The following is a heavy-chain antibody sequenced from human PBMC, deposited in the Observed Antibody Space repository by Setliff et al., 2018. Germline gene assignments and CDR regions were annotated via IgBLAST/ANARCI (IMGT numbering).Heavy chain of an antibody. J-gene: IGHJ6*02. CDR2: INHSGST. Sequence: SETLSLICAVYGGSFSGYYWSWIRQPPGKGLEWIGEINHSGSTNYNPSLKSRVTISVDTSKNQFSLKVNSVTAADTAVYYCATLLANYGSGMDVWGQGTTVTVSS. D-gene: IGHD3-10*01. CDR3: ATLLANYGSGMDV. CDR1: GGSFSGYY. V-gene: IGHV4-34*01.